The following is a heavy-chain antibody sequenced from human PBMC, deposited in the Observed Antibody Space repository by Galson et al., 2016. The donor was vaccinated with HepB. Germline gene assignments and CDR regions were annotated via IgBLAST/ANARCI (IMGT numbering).Heavy chain of an antibody. J-gene: IGHJ4*02. CDR2: IIPIFRTT. Sequence: SVKVSCKASGGTFSSYALSWVRQAPGQGLEWMGRIIPIFRTTNYAQKFQGRVSITADESTSTAYMELSSLRSEDTAVYYCARPRREGGNYYSFDYWGQGTMVTGSS. V-gene: IGHV1-69*13. D-gene: IGHD1-26*01. CDR1: GGTFSSYA. CDR3: ARPRREGGNYYSFDY.